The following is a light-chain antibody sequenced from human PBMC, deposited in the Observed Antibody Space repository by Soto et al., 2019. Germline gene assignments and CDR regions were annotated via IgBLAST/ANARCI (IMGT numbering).Light chain of an antibody. J-gene: IGLJ2*01. CDR3: SSYTSSYTLV. Sequence: QSVLTQPASVSASPGQSITISCTGTSSDVGGYNYVSWYQQHPGKAPKLMIYDVSDRPSGVSNRFSGSKSGNTASLTISGLQAEDEADYYCSSYTSSYTLVFGGGTPLTVL. CDR2: DVS. CDR1: SSDVGGYNY. V-gene: IGLV2-14*01.